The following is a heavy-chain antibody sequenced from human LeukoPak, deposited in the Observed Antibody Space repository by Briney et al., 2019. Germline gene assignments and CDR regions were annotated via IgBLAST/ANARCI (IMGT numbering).Heavy chain of an antibody. CDR3: ARESRIVGATVNWFDP. CDR2: IYYSGST. D-gene: IGHD1-26*01. V-gene: IGHV4-30-4*08. CDR1: GGSISSSSYY. J-gene: IGHJ5*02. Sequence: PSETLSLTCTVSGGSISSSSYYWGWIRQPPGKGLEWIGYIYYSGSTYYNPSLKSRVTISVDTSKNQFSLKLSSVTAADTAVYYCARESRIVGATVNWFDPWGQGTLVTVSS.